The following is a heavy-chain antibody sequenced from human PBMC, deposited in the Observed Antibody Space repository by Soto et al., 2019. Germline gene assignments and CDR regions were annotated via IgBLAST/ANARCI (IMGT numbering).Heavy chain of an antibody. Sequence: SGPTLVNPTQTLTLTCTFSGFSLTSNDVGVGWIRQPPGKALEWLALIYWDDDKRYSPSLKSRLTITKDTSKNQVVLRMTNMDPVDTATYYCAHSRYTRSSFDYWGQGTLVTVSS. J-gene: IGHJ4*02. V-gene: IGHV2-5*02. D-gene: IGHD6-6*01. CDR1: GFSLTSNDVG. CDR3: AHSRYTRSSFDY. CDR2: IYWDDDK.